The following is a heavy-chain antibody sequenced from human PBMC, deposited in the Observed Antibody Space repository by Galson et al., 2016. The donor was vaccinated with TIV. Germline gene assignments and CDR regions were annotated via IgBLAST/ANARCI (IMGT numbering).Heavy chain of an antibody. V-gene: IGHV6-1*01. CDR2: TYYRSRWYY. D-gene: IGHD2-2*01. J-gene: IGHJ3*02. CDR1: GDSVSSDSAA. Sequence: CAISGDSVSSDSAAWNWVRQSPSRGLDWLGRTYYRSRWYYDYKVSVKSRITINPDTSKNQLSLQLNSVTPEEPAVYYCTRAAGKNGASCYATCETFDIWGQGTMVTVSS. CDR3: TRAAGKNGASCYATCETFDI.